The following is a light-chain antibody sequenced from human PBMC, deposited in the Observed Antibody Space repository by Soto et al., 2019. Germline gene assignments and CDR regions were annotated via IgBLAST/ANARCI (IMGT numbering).Light chain of an antibody. Sequence: DSVMTQSPLSMPVTSGEPASIFCSSCQSLPQSNGYNYLDWYLQKPGQSPQLLIYMGSTRASGVPDRFSGSGSGTDFTLKISRVEAEDVGVYYCMQALQTPFTFGPGTKVDIK. V-gene: IGKV2-28*01. J-gene: IGKJ3*01. CDR1: QSLPQSNGYNY. CDR3: MQALQTPFT. CDR2: MGS.